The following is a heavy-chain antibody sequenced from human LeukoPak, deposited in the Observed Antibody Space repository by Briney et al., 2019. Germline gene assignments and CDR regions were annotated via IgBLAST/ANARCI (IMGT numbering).Heavy chain of an antibody. CDR3: ARARDGTFDY. V-gene: IGHV6-1*01. CDR2: TYSRSKLNN. CDR1: GDSVSSNRVT. Sequence: SQTLSLTCAISGDSVSSNRVTWNWLRQSPSRGLEWLGRTYSRSKLNNDYAISVKSRITINPDTSKNQFSLQLQSMTPEDTAVYYCARARDGTFDYWGQGTLVTVSS. D-gene: IGHD5-24*01. J-gene: IGHJ4*02.